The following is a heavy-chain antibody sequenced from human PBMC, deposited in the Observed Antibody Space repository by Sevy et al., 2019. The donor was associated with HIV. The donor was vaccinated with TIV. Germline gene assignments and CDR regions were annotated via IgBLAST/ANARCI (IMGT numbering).Heavy chain of an antibody. CDR2: VSFASNYI. Sequence: GGSLRLSCAASGFTFNSYTMNWVRQAPGKRLEWVSSVSFASNYIYYADSVRGRFTISRDNAKNSLYLQMNSLRAEDTAVYYCARPYGSGSWEAFDLWGQGTMVTVSS. CDR1: GFTFNSYT. V-gene: IGHV3-21*01. D-gene: IGHD3-10*01. CDR3: ARPYGSGSWEAFDL. J-gene: IGHJ3*01.